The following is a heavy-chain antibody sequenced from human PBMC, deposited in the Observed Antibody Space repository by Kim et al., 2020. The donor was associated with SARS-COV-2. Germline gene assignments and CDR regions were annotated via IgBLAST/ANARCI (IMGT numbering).Heavy chain of an antibody. CDR1: GFTFSSYG. CDR2: ISYDGSNK. V-gene: IGHV3-30*18. Sequence: GGSLRLSCAASGFTFSSYGMHWVRQAPGKGLEWVAVISYDGSNKYYADSVKGRFTISRDNSKNTLYLQMNSLRAEDTAVYYCAKDGNGVASRSYYYYGMDVWGQGTTVTVSS. J-gene: IGHJ6*02. D-gene: IGHD4-17*01. CDR3: AKDGNGVASRSYYYYGMDV.